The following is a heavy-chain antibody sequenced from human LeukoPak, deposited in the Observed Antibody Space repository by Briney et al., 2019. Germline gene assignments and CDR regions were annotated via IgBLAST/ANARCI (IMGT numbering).Heavy chain of an antibody. J-gene: IGHJ4*02. CDR1: GITFSSYS. V-gene: IGHV3-48*01. CDR3: APGYCTTTSCSHYFDY. Sequence: GRSLRLSCAVSGITFSSYSMNWVRQAPGKGLEWVSYISTSSSTIYYADSVKGRFTISRDNAKNSLYLQMNSLRAEDTAVYYCAPGYCTTTSCSHYFDYWGQGTLVTVSS. D-gene: IGHD2-2*01. CDR2: ISTSSSTI.